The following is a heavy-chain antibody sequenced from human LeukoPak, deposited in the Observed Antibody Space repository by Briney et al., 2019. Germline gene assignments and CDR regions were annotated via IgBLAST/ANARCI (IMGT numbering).Heavy chain of an antibody. CDR2: IYYSGST. J-gene: IGHJ4*02. D-gene: IGHD6-13*01. V-gene: IGHV4-59*11. CDR1: GVSISTHY. Sequence: SETLSLTCNVSGVSISTHYWSWIRQSPGKGLEWIGYIYYSGSTNYNPSLKSRVTISVDTSKNQFSLKLSSVTAADTAVYYCARVAGSSWSFGYFDYWGQGTLVTVSS. CDR3: ARVAGSSWSFGYFDY.